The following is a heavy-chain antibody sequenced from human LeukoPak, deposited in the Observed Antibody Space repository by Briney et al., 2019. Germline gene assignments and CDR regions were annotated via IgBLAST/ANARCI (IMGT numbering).Heavy chain of an antibody. J-gene: IGHJ3*02. V-gene: IGHV5-10-1*01. CDR2: IDASDSYT. D-gene: IGHD2-2*01. Sequence: GESLKISCKGSGYSFTSYWISWVRQMPGKGLEWMGRIDASDSYTNYSPSFQGHVTISADKSISTAYLQWSSLKASDTAMYYCALGCSSTSCYWGRFDIWGQGTMVTVSS. CDR1: GYSFTSYW. CDR3: ALGCSSTSCYWGRFDI.